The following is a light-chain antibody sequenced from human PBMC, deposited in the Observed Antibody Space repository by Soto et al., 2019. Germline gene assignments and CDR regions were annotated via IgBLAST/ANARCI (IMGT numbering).Light chain of an antibody. Sequence: SVVSQPPSASVSPGQSVTISCTGTSSDVGGYDYGSRYQHHSRKTPKLMIYEVSKRPPGVPDRFSGSHPGNTASLTVSRLQAEDEADYYCSSYAGSNNFVFGTGTKVPLL. V-gene: IGLV2-8*01. CDR1: SSDVGGYDY. CDR3: SSYAGSNNFV. CDR2: EVS. J-gene: IGLJ1*01.